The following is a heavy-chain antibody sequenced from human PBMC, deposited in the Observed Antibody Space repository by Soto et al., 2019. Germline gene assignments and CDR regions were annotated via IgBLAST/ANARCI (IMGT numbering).Heavy chain of an antibody. V-gene: IGHV3-53*01. CDR3: ARDSRDGYNYLDY. CDR2: IYSGGST. Sequence: EVQLVESGGGLIQPGGSLRLSCAASGFTVSSNYMSWVRQAPGKGLEWVSVIYSGGSTYYADSVKGRFTISRDNSKNTLYLQMNSLRAEDTAVYYCARDSRDGYNYLDYWGQGTLVTVSS. CDR1: GFTVSSNY. J-gene: IGHJ4*02. D-gene: IGHD5-12*01.